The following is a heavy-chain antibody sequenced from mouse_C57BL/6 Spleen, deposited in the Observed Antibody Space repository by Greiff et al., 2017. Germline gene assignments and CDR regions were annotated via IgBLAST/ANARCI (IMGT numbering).Heavy chain of an antibody. Sequence: QVQLQQPGAELVRPGSSVKLSCKASGYTFTSYWMDWVKQRPGQGLEWIGNIYPSDSETHYNQKFKDKATLTVDKSSSTAYMQLRSLTSEDSAVYYCARWGGLGRDYWGQGTTLTVSS. CDR1: GYTFTSYW. CDR3: ARWGGLGRDY. V-gene: IGHV1-61*01. CDR2: IYPSDSET. J-gene: IGHJ2*01. D-gene: IGHD4-1*01.